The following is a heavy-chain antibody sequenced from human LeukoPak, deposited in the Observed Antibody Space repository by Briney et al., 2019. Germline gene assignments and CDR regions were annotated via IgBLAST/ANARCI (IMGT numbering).Heavy chain of an antibody. Sequence: GGSLRLSCAASGFTFSSYAMSWVRQAPGKGLEWVSAISGSGGSTYYADPVKGRFTISRDNSKNTLYLQMNSLRAEDTAVYYCAKAPRAGYDFWSGYLYYWGQGTLVTVSS. J-gene: IGHJ4*02. D-gene: IGHD3-3*01. V-gene: IGHV3-23*01. CDR2: ISGSGGST. CDR1: GFTFSSYA. CDR3: AKAPRAGYDFWSGYLYY.